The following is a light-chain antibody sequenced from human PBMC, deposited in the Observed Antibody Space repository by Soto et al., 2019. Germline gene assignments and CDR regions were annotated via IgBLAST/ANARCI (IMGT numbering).Light chain of an antibody. CDR2: AAS. J-gene: IGKJ3*01. Sequence: DIQMTQSPSSLSASVGDRVTITCRASQSITNSLNWYQHKPGKAPTLVVYAASSLQSGVPSRFSGSGSGTDFTLTISSLPPEDFATYFCQQGHSMPFTFGTGTKVDIK. V-gene: IGKV1-39*01. CDR1: QSITNS. CDR3: QQGHSMPFT.